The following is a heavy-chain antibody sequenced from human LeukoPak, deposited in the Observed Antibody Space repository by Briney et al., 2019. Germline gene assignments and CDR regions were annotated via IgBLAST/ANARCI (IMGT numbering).Heavy chain of an antibody. CDR1: GGSISSYY. J-gene: IGHJ6*03. CDR2: MYYSGST. D-gene: IGHD3-3*01. CDR3: ARLVASYDFWSGYYRPYYYYMDV. Sequence: SETLSLTCTVSGGSISSYYWSWIRQPPGKGLEWTAYMYYSGSTNYNPSLKSRVTISVDKSKNQFSLKLSSVTAADTAVYYCARLVASYDFWSGYYRPYYYYMDVWGKGTTVTVSS. V-gene: IGHV4-59*12.